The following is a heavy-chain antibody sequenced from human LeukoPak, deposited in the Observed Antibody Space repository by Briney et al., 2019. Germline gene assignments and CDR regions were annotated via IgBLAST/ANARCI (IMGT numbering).Heavy chain of an antibody. CDR3: ARDHSNDFWSGSGPLYYMDV. J-gene: IGHJ6*03. D-gene: IGHD3-3*01. Sequence: ASVKVSCKASGYTFTGYYMHWVQQAPGQGLEWMGWINPNSGGTNYAQKFQGRVTMTRDTSISTAYMELSRLRSDDTAVYYCARDHSNDFWSGSGPLYYMDVWGKGTTVTVSS. CDR2: INPNSGGT. CDR1: GYTFTGYY. V-gene: IGHV1-2*02.